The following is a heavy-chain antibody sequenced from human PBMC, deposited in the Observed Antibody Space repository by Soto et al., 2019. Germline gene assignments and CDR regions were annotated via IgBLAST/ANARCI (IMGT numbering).Heavy chain of an antibody. CDR1: GFSLTTSGVG. V-gene: IGHV2-5*02. J-gene: IGHJ4*02. CDR3: LCRAATRRGGYYFDY. Sequence: QITLKESGPTLVKPTQTLTLTCTFSGFSLTTSGVGVGWIRQPPGKALEWLALIYWDDDKRYSPSLKSRLTVSRDASRSQVVLTMTNMDPVDTATYYCLCRAATRRGGYYFDYWGQGALVTVSS. D-gene: IGHD2-15*01. CDR2: IYWDDDK.